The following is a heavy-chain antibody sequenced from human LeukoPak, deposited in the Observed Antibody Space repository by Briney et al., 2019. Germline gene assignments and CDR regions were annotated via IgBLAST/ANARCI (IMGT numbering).Heavy chain of an antibody. Sequence: SETLALTCTVSGGSISSSSYYWGWIRQPPGKGLEWIGSIYYSGSTYYNPSLKSRVTISVDTSKNQFSLNLSSVTAADTAVYYCARQVTGNIDYWGQGTLVTVSS. CDR2: IYYSGST. CDR1: GGSISSSSYY. J-gene: IGHJ4*02. V-gene: IGHV4-39*01. CDR3: ARQVTGNIDY. D-gene: IGHD1-20*01.